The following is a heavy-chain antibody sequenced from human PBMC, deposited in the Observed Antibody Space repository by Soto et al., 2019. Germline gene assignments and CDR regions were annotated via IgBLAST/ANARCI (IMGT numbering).Heavy chain of an antibody. CDR3: AKDQGILFAPNWFDP. D-gene: IGHD2-15*01. J-gene: IGHJ5*02. Sequence: GGSLRLSCAASGFTFSSYAMHWVRQAPGKGLEWVAVISYDGSNKYYADSVKGRFTISRDNSKNTLYLQMDSLRAEDTAVYYCAKDQGILFAPNWFDPWGQGTLVTAPQ. V-gene: IGHV3-30-3*01. CDR1: GFTFSSYA. CDR2: ISYDGSNK.